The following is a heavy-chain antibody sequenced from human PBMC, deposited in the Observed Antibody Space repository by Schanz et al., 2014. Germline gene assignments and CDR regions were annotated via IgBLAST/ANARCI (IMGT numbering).Heavy chain of an antibody. Sequence: EVQLVESGGGLVQPGGSLRLSCAVSGFTVNTNYMSWVRQAPVEVPKWISSMYINSGSTQYADSVKGRFIISRDSSKNTLFLQMNSLRAEDTAVYFWARDGGRDGYNLAFDVWGQGTLVTVSS. D-gene: IGHD5-12*01. J-gene: IGHJ3*01. CDR2: MYINSGST. CDR3: ARDGGRDGYNLAFDV. V-gene: IGHV3-53*01. CDR1: GFTVNTNY.